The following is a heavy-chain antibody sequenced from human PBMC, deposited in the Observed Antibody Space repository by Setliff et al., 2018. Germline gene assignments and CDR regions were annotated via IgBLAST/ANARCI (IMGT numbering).Heavy chain of an antibody. V-gene: IGHV3-30*18. D-gene: IGHD3-22*01. CDR2: ISYDGFKI. Sequence: GGSLRLSCAASGFTLRNSGMHWVRQAPGKGLEWVTFISYDGFKIYYADSVKGRFTISRDNSKNTLYLQMNSLRAEDTAVYYCAKGLKSSGPDWYFDYWGPGTLVTVSS. CDR1: GFTLRNSG. J-gene: IGHJ4*02. CDR3: AKGLKSSGPDWYFDY.